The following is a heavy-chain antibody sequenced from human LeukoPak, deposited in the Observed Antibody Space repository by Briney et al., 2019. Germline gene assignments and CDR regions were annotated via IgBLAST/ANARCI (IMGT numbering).Heavy chain of an antibody. Sequence: SETLSLTCTVSGGSISSYHWSWIRQPPGKGLEWIGYFHYSGSTNYNPSLKSRVTISVDTSKNQFSLKLSSVTAADTAVYYCARTAARYYMDVWGKGTTVTVSS. V-gene: IGHV4-59*01. CDR2: FHYSGST. D-gene: IGHD6-6*01. CDR1: GGSISSYH. J-gene: IGHJ6*03. CDR3: ARTAARYYMDV.